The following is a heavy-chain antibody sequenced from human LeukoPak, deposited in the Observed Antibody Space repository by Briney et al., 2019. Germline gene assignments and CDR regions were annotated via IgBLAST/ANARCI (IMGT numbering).Heavy chain of an antibody. Sequence: PGGSLRLSCAVSGITLSNYGMSWVRQAPGKGLEWVAGISGSGGSTYYADSVKGRFTVSRDNPKNTLYLQMNSLRAEDTAFYFCAKRGVVIRVILVGFHKEANYFDSWGQGALITVSS. CDR3: AKRGVVIRVILVGFHKEANYFDS. CDR1: GITLSNYG. V-gene: IGHV3-23*01. D-gene: IGHD3-22*01. CDR2: ISGSGGST. J-gene: IGHJ4*02.